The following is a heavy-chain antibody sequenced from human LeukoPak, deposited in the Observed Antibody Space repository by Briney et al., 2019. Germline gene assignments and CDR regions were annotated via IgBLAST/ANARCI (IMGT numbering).Heavy chain of an antibody. CDR1: GFTFSSYW. J-gene: IGHJ4*02. CDR2: INQDGSEK. CDR3: ARDVVGNHYYDSSGYSVY. V-gene: IGHV3-7*01. D-gene: IGHD3-22*01. Sequence: GGSLRRSCAASGFTFSSYWMGWVRQAPGKGLELVANINQDGSEKYYVDSVKGRFTISRDNAKNSLYLQMNSLRAEDTAVYYCARDVVGNHYYDSSGYSVYWGQGTLVTVSS.